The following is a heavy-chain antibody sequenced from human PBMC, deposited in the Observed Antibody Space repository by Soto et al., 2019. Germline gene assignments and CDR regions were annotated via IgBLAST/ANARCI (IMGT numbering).Heavy chain of an antibody. V-gene: IGHV3-53*01. CDR1: GFTVSSSY. D-gene: IGHD2-15*01. J-gene: IGHJ4*02. CDR3: ARYPYTGTYSGRFMDY. Sequence: GGSLRLSCAASGFTVSSSYLTWVRQAPGKGLEWVAILYTGTDTVYADSVKGRFTISRDSSKNTLYLQMHSLRAEDTAMYFCARYPYTGTYSGRFMDYWGQGSLVTVSS. CDR2: LYTGTDT.